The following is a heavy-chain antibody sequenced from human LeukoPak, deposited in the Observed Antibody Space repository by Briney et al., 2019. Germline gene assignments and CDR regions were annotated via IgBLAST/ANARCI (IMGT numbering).Heavy chain of an antibody. V-gene: IGHV1-2*02. CDR3: AREIAEAGTAGDY. CDR1: GYTFTGYY. J-gene: IGHJ4*02. Sequence: APVKVSCKASGYTFTGYYMHWVRQAPGQGLEWMGWINPNSGGTNYAQKFQGRVTMTRDTSISTAYMELSRLRSDDTAVYYCAREIAEAGTAGDYWGQGTLVTVSS. D-gene: IGHD6-19*01. CDR2: INPNSGGT.